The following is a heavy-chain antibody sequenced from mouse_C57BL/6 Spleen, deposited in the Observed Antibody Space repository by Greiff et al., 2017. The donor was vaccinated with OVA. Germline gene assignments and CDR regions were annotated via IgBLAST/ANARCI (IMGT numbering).Heavy chain of an antibody. Sequence: QVQLKQPGAELVKPGASVKLSCKASGYTFTSYWMHWVKQRPGQGLEWIGMIHPNSGSTNYNEKFKSKATLTVDKSSSTAYMQLSSLTSEDSAVYYCARGGYYYGSSLLVWGTGTTVTVSS. J-gene: IGHJ1*03. CDR2: IHPNSGST. CDR1: GYTFTSYW. CDR3: ARGGYYYGSSLLV. D-gene: IGHD1-1*01. V-gene: IGHV1-64*01.